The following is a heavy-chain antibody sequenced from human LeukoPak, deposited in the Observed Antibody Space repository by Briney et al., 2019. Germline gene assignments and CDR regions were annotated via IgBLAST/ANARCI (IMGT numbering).Heavy chain of an antibody. D-gene: IGHD6-13*01. CDR2: IYYSGST. CDR3: ARGWQQLVPYYYYGMDV. CDR1: GGSISSSSYY. J-gene: IGHJ6*02. V-gene: IGHV4-39*01. Sequence: SETLSLTCTVSGGSISSSSYYWGWIRQPPGKGLEWIGSIYYSGSTYYNPSLKSRVTISVDTSKNQFSQKLSSVTAADTAVYYCARGWQQLVPYYYYGMDVWGQGTTVTVSS.